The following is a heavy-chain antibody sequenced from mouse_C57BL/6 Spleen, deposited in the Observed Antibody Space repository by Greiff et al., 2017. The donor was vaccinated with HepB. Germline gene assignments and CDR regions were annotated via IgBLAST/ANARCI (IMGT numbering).Heavy chain of an antibody. CDR1: GYTFTDYY. D-gene: IGHD1-1*01. Sequence: EVQLQQSGPELVKPGASVKISCKASGYTFTDYYMNWVKQSHGKSLEWIGDINPNSGGTSYNQKFKGKATLTVDKSSSTAYMELRSLTSEDSAVYYCARSRYYYGSSYGYFDVWGTGTTVTVSS. CDR3: ARSRYYYGSSYGYFDV. CDR2: INPNSGGT. V-gene: IGHV1-26*01. J-gene: IGHJ1*03.